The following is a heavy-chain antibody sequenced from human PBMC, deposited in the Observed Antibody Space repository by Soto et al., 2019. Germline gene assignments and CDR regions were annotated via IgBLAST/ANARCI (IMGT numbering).Heavy chain of an antibody. V-gene: IGHV3-30*18. CDR3: AKDLVVVAAPSPLDYFFGMDV. J-gene: IGHJ6*02. D-gene: IGHD2-15*01. CDR2: ISYDGSNK. Sequence: PXGSLVLSCAASGFTFRKNGMQGVRQSPGGGLESVAVISYDGSNKYYGDSAKGRFTISRDNSENMLYLELSSLRAEDTAVYYCAKDLVVVAAPSPLDYFFGMDVWGQGTTVTVSS. CDR1: GFTFRKNG.